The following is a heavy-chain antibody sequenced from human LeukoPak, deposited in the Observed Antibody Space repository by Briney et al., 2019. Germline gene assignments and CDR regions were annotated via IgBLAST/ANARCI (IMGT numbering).Heavy chain of an antibody. CDR3: AREGSDFPNTNWFDP. D-gene: IGHD2-15*01. V-gene: IGHV1-2*02. Sequence: ASVKVSCKASGYTFTGYYMHWVRQAPGQGLEWMGWISPNSGGTNYAQKFQGRVTMTRDTSISIAYMELSRLRSDDTAVYYCAREGSDFPNTNWFDPWGQGTLVTVSS. CDR2: ISPNSGGT. J-gene: IGHJ5*02. CDR1: GYTFTGYY.